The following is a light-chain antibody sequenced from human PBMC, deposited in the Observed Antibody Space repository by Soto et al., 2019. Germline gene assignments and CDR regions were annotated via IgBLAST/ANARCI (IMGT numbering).Light chain of an antibody. CDR1: QSISSW. CDR3: QQYHSFSNT. Sequence: DIQMTQSPSTLSASVGDRVTITCRASQSISSWLAWYQQKPGKAPKLLIYKASNLESGVPSRFSGSGSGTEFTLTISSLQPDDFAIYYCQQYHSFSNTFGQGTKLEIK. V-gene: IGKV1-5*03. CDR2: KAS. J-gene: IGKJ2*01.